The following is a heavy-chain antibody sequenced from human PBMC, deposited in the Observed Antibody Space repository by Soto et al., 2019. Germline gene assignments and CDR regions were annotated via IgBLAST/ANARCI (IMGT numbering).Heavy chain of an antibody. CDR3: ARDLSSMPHAFDI. CDR1: GFPFSTYA. CDR2: ISGSSSYI. V-gene: IGHV3-21*01. J-gene: IGHJ3*02. Sequence: GGSLRLSCAASGFPFSTYAMTWVRQAPGKGLEWVSSISGSSSYIYYADSVEGRFTISRDNAKNSLYLQMNSLRAEDTAVYYCARDLSSMPHAFDIWGQGTMVTVSS. D-gene: IGHD2-2*01.